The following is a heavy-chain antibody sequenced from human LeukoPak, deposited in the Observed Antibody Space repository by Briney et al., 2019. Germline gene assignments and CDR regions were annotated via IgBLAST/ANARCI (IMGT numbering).Heavy chain of an antibody. CDR2: IYYSGST. V-gene: IGHV4-59*01. CDR3: ARDGYSYGYLAFDI. CDR1: GGSISSYY. J-gene: IGHJ3*02. D-gene: IGHD5-18*01. Sequence: SETLSLTCTVSGGSISSYYWSWIRQPPGKGLEWIGYIYYSGSTNYNPSLKSRVTISVDTSKNQFSLKLSSVTAADTAVYYCARDGYSYGYLAFDIWGQGTMVTISS.